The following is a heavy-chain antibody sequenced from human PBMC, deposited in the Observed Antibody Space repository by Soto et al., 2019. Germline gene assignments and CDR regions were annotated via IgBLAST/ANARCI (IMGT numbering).Heavy chain of an antibody. CDR2: INHSGST. CDR1: GGSFSGYY. J-gene: IGHJ4*02. D-gene: IGHD3-9*01. CDR3: ARGFGPYDILTGYYTNSGGDYFDY. V-gene: IGHV4-34*01. Sequence: SETLSLTCAVYGGSFSGYYWSWIRQPPGKGLEWIGEINHSGSTNYNPSLKSRVTISVDTSKNQFSLKLGSVTAADTAVYYCARGFGPYDILTGYYTNSGGDYFDYWGQGTLVTVSS.